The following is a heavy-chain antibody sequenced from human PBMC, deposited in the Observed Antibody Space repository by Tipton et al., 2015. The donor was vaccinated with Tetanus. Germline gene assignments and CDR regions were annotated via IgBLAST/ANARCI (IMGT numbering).Heavy chain of an antibody. D-gene: IGHD5-18*01. CDR2: IYFEGST. V-gene: IGHV4-39*02. CDR1: GGSISDKKYY. Sequence: TLSLTCTVSGGSISDKKYYWGWIRQPPGKGLEWLASIYFEGSTYYSPSLKSRLTIAVDTSQNLFSLRLTSVTAADTAVYYCARHLYGYWFDPWGQGALVTVSS. J-gene: IGHJ5*02. CDR3: ARHLYGYWFDP.